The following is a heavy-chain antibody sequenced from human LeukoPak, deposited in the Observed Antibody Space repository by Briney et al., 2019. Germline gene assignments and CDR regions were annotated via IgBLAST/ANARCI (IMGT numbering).Heavy chain of an antibody. J-gene: IGHJ5*02. D-gene: IGHD4-23*01. CDR3: ARDQVLGGGWFDP. CDR1: GYTFTSYY. V-gene: IGHV1-46*01. CDR2: INPSGGST. Sequence: ASVKVSCKASGYTFTSYYMHWVRQAPGQGLEWMGIINPSGGSTSYAQKFQGRVTVTRDTSTSTVYMELSSLRSEDTAVYYCARDQVLGGGWFDPWGQGTLVTVSS.